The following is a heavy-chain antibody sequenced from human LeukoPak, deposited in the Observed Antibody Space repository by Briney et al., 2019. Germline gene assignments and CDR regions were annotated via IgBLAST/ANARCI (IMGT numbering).Heavy chain of an antibody. J-gene: IGHJ6*03. CDR1: GFTFSSYS. D-gene: IGHD3-10*01. Sequence: PGGSLRLSCAASGFTFSSYSMNWVRQAPGKGLEWISYISSSSSTIYYADSVKGRFTIFRDNAKNSLYLQMNSLRAEDTAVYYCARRLPWFGESYYYYYMDVWGKGTTVTVSS. V-gene: IGHV3-48*01. CDR3: ARRLPWFGESYYYYYMDV. CDR2: ISSSSSTI.